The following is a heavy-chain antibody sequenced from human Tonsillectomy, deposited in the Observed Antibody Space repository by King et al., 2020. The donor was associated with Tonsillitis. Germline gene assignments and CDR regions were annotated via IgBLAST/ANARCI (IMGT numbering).Heavy chain of an antibody. CDR2: IKQDGSEK. J-gene: IGHJ4*02. V-gene: IGHV3-7*03. D-gene: IGHD2-2*01. CDR3: ARGRCSSTSCFFDY. Sequence: VQLVESGGGLVQPGGSLRLSCVVSGFTFSCYWMSWVRPAPGKGVGWVANIKQDGSEKYYVDSVKGRFTISRDNAKNSLYLQMNSLRAEDTAVYYCARGRCSSTSCFFDYWGQGTLVTVSS. CDR1: GFTFSCYW.